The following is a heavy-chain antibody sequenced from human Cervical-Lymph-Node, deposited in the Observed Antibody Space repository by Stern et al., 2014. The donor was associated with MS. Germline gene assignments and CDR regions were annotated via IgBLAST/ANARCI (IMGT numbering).Heavy chain of an antibody. CDR3: ARYAYCSSLDY. Sequence: VQLVESGGGVVQPGRSLRLSCAASGFTFSGHAMHWVRQAPGKGLEWVAVISHDGSNNYYADSVKGRFTISRDNSNNTIYLQMNSLRPEDTAVYYCARYAYCSSLDYWGQGTLVAVSS. CDR1: GFTFSGHA. J-gene: IGHJ4*02. D-gene: IGHD3-16*01. CDR2: ISHDGSNN. V-gene: IGHV3-30*01.